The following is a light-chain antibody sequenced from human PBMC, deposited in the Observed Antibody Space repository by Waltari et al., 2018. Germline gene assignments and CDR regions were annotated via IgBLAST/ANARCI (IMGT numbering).Light chain of an antibody. CDR1: SSDVGGYDY. J-gene: IGLJ1*01. V-gene: IGLV2-11*01. CDR3: CSSAGHL. CDR2: DVS. Sequence: QSALTQPRSVSGSPGQSVTISCTGTSSDVGGYDYVSWFQQHPDKAPKLLIYDVSHRPSGVPDRFSGSKSGNTASLTICGLQAEDEADYFCCSSAGHLFGTGTAVTVL.